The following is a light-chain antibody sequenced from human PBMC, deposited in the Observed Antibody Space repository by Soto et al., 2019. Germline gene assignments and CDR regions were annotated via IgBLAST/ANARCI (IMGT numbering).Light chain of an antibody. Sequence: ESVFSESRPTLCLSPGERATLSCRASQSVSSYLAWYQQKPGQAPRLLIYDASNRATGIPARFSGSGSGTDFTLTISSLEPEDFAVYYCQQRSNWPTFGQGTRLEI. CDR1: QSVSSY. V-gene: IGKV3-11*01. J-gene: IGKJ5*01. CDR3: QQRSNWPT. CDR2: DAS.